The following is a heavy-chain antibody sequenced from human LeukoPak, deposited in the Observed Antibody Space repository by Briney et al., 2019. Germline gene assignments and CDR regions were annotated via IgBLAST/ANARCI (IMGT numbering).Heavy chain of an antibody. J-gene: IGHJ6*02. CDR1: GFTFSSYE. V-gene: IGHV3-48*03. CDR3: ARVERLRLGELSAPWAKDV. CDR2: GSQSGATT. D-gene: IGHD3-16*02. Sequence: GGSLRLSCAASGFTFSSYEIQWVRQAPGKGLEWISYGSQSGATTYFADSVKGRFIISRDNAKNSLYMQMNSLRAEDTAVYYCARVERLRLGELSAPWAKDVWGQGTTVTVSS.